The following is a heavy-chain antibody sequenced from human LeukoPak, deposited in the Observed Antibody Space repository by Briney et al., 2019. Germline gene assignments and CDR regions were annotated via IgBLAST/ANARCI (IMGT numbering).Heavy chain of an antibody. CDR1: GFTFSSYA. J-gene: IGHJ4*02. CDR2: ISASRGRT. V-gene: IGHV3-23*01. D-gene: IGHD4-17*01. CDR3: AKGSYGDYSD. Sequence: GGSLRLSCAASGFTFSSYAMSWVRQAPGKGLEWVSAISASRGRTYYADSVKGRFTISRDNSRNTLYLQMNSLRAEDTAVYYCAKGSYGDYSDWGQGTLVTVSS.